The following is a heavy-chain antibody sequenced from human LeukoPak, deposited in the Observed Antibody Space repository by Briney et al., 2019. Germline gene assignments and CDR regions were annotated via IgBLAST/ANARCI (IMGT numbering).Heavy chain of an antibody. D-gene: IGHD2-21*01. CDR2: IYYRGST. CDR3: ARSCGGDCPFDY. Sequence: PSETLSLTCTVSGGSISSYYWSWIRQPPGKGLEWIGYIYYRGSTNYNPSLKSRVTISVDTSKNQFSLKLSSVTAADTAVYYCARSCGGDCPFDYWGQGTLVTVSS. V-gene: IGHV4-59*01. J-gene: IGHJ4*02. CDR1: GGSISSYY.